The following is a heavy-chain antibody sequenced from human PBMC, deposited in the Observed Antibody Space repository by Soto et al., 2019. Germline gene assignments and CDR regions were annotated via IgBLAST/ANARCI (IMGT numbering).Heavy chain of an antibody. CDR3: ARGYSSGWSKWFDP. CDR2: IYYSVST. D-gene: IGHD6-19*01. J-gene: IGHJ5*02. V-gene: IGHV4-59*01. CDR1: GGSISSYY. Sequence: SETLSLTCTVSGGSISSYYWSWIRQPPGKGLEWIGYIYYSVSTDYNPSLKSRVTISVDTSKNQFSLKLSSVTAADTAVYYCARGYSSGWSKWFDPWGQGTLVTVFS.